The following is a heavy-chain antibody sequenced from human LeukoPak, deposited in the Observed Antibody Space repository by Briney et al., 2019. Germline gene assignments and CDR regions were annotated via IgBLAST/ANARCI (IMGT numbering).Heavy chain of an antibody. CDR2: TYYTSRGSN. Sequence: SQTLSLTCALSGDSLFTSGVAWNWIRQSPSRGLEWLGRTYYTSRGSNEYAVSLKSRITVRAATSKNPFSLQLNSVTPEDTALYYCARGRYSGFDIWGQGTTVTVSS. J-gene: IGHJ3*02. V-gene: IGHV6-1*01. D-gene: IGHD1-26*01. CDR1: GDSLFTSGVA. CDR3: ARGRYSGFDI.